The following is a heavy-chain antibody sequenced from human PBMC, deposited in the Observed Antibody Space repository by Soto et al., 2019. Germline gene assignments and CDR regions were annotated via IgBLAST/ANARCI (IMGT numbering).Heavy chain of an antibody. CDR1: GFTFSRYW. D-gene: IGHD3-16*01. Sequence: LRLSCAASGFTFSRYWISWVRQAPWKGLEWVANIKEDGSEKNDVDSVKGRFTISRDNAKNSLYLQMNSLRVEDTAVYYCAKGGHIDYCGQGTLVTVSS. CDR2: IKEDGSEK. V-gene: IGHV3-7*03. J-gene: IGHJ4*02. CDR3: AKGGHIDY.